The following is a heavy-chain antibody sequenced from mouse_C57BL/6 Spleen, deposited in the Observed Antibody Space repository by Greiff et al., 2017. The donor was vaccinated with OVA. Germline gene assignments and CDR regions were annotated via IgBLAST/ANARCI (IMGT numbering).Heavy chain of an antibody. D-gene: IGHD2-4*01. Sequence: QVQLQQSGPGLVAPSQSLSITCTVSGFSLTSYGVHWVRQPPGKGLEWLVVIWSDGSTTYNSALKSRLSISKDNSKSQVFLKMNSLQTDDTAMYYCARHYDYDAVYYAMDYWGQGTSVTVSS. J-gene: IGHJ4*01. CDR1: GFSLTSYG. CDR3: ARHYDYDAVYYAMDY. V-gene: IGHV2-6-1*01. CDR2: IWSDGST.